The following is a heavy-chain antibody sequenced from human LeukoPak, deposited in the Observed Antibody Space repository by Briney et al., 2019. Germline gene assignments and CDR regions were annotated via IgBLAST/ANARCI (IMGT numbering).Heavy chain of an antibody. CDR3: ARDRGQTGYYWSYYDYMDV. J-gene: IGHJ6*03. CDR1: GFTFSDYS. D-gene: IGHD3-9*01. Sequence: GGSLRLSCAASGFTFSDYSMNWVRQAPGKGLEWVSYISGGSSTMYYADSVKGRFTISRDNAQNSLYLQMNSLRAEDTAVYYCARDRGQTGYYWSYYDYMDVWGIGTTVTVSS. V-gene: IGHV3-48*01. CDR2: ISGGSSTM.